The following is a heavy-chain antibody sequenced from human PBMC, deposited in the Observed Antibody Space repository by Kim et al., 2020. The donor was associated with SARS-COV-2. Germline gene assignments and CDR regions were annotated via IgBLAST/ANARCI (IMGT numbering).Heavy chain of an antibody. CDR3: ARAKLTVVTAAMRVRFDP. J-gene: IGHJ5*02. Sequence: KSRVTISVDTSKNQFSLKLSSVTAADTAVYYCARAKLTVVTAAMRVRFDPWGQGTLVTVSS. V-gene: IGHV4-31*02. D-gene: IGHD2-2*01.